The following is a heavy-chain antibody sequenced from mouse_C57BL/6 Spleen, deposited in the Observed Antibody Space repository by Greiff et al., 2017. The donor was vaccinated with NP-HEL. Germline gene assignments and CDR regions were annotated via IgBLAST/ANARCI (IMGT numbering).Heavy chain of an antibody. CDR1: GFSFSDYG. V-gene: IGHV5-17*01. CDR3: ERNEWDY. CDR2: ISSGSSTV. Sequence: EVKVVESGGGLVKPGGSLKLSCAASGFSFSDYGMHWVRQAPEKGLEWVAYISSGSSTVYYADTVKGRFTIYRDNAKNTLFLQRISLKSEDTARYCCERNEWDYWGQGTTLTVSS. J-gene: IGHJ2*01.